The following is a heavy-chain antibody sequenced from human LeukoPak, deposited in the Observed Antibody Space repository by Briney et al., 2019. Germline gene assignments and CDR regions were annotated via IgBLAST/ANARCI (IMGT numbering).Heavy chain of an antibody. CDR2: ISSSSGTI. CDR1: GFTFSSYD. D-gene: IGHD2-21*02. V-gene: IGHV3-48*04. Sequence: PGGSLRLSCAASGFTFSSYDLNWVRQAPGKGREGVSYISSSSGTIYYADSVKGRFTISRDNAKNSLYLQMNRLRAEDTAVYYCARGGDPDYWGQGTLVTVSS. J-gene: IGHJ4*02. CDR3: ARGGDPDY.